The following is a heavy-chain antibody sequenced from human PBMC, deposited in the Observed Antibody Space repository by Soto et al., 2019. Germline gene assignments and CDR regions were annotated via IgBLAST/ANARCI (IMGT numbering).Heavy chain of an antibody. Sequence: GGSLRLSCAASGFTFSSYSMNWVRQAPGKGLERVSYISSSSSTIYYADSVKGRFTTSRDNAKNSLYLQMNSLRDEDTAVYYCARGIVVVPAALYYYYYYGMDVWGQGTTVTVSS. D-gene: IGHD2-2*01. J-gene: IGHJ6*02. V-gene: IGHV3-48*02. CDR2: ISSSSSTI. CDR3: ARGIVVVPAALYYYYYYGMDV. CDR1: GFTFSSYS.